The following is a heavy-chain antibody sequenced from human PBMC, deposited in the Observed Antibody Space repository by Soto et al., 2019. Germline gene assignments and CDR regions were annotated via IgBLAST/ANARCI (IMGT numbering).Heavy chain of an antibody. Sequence: QVQLVESGGGVVQPGRSLRLSCAASGFTFSSYGMHWVRQAPGKGLEWVAVISYDGSNKYYADSVKGRFTISRDNSKNTLYLKINSLRAEDTAVYYCAKDDYYYDSSGYIDYWGLGTLVTVSS. D-gene: IGHD3-22*01. CDR2: ISYDGSNK. CDR1: GFTFSSYG. CDR3: AKDDYYYDSSGYIDY. V-gene: IGHV3-30*18. J-gene: IGHJ4*02.